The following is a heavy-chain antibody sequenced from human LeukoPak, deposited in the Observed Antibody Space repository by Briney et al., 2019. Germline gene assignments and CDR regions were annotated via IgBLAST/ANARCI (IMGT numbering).Heavy chain of an antibody. D-gene: IGHD3-16*01. CDR1: GGTFSSYA. J-gene: IGHJ4*02. CDR3: AGGMDPTYFDY. CDR2: IIPILGIA. Sequence: SVKVSCKASGGTFSSYAISWVRQAPGQGLEWMGRIIPILGIANYAQKFQGRVTITADKSTSTAYMELSSLRSEDTAVYYCAGGMDPTYFDYWGQGTLVTVSS. V-gene: IGHV1-69*04.